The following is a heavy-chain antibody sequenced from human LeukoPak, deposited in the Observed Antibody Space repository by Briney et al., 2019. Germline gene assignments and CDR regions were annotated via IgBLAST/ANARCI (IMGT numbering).Heavy chain of an antibody. V-gene: IGHV3-11*06. CDR1: GVTFSDYY. D-gene: IGHD3-22*01. CDR3: ARHGLYDTSDYWTFQH. J-gene: IGHJ1*01. Sequence: KSGGSLRLSCAASGVTFSDYYMSCIRQAPGKGLEWVTYISGSSSYTNYADSVKGRFTISRDNAKNSLYLQMNSLRAEDTAVYYCARHGLYDTSDYWTFQHWGQGTLVTVSS. CDR2: ISGSSSYT.